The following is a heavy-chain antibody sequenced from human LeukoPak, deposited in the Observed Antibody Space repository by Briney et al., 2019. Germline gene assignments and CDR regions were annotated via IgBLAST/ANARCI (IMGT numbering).Heavy chain of an antibody. CDR1: GYTLTDYY. V-gene: IGHV1-2*02. CDR3: ARESPYSSSWFDN. Sequence: ASVKVSCKASGYTLTDYYLHWVRQAPGQGLEWMGWINPKDGGTNYAQKFRGRVTMTTDTSITTDYMDLNSLRSDDTAVYYCARESPYSSSWFDNWGQGTLVTVSS. CDR2: INPKDGGT. D-gene: IGHD6-13*01. J-gene: IGHJ4*02.